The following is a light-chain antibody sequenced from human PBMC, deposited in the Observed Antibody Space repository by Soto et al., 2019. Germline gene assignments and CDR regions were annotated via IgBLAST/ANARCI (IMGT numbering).Light chain of an antibody. V-gene: IGKV3-20*01. J-gene: IGKJ3*01. Sequence: VFTQSPATLSLSPGERATLSCRASQSVSNNYLAWDQQKPGQAPRLLIYGASNRATGIPDRFSGSGSGTDFTLTISRLEPEDFAVYYCQQYGSPGTFGPGTKVDI. CDR1: QSVSNNY. CDR2: GAS. CDR3: QQYGSPGT.